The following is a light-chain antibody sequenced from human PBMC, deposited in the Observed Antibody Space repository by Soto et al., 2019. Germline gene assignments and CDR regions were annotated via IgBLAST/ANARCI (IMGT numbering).Light chain of an antibody. CDR1: QSISSW. J-gene: IGKJ1*01. V-gene: IGKV1-5*03. CDR3: QQYNSYSWA. CDR2: KAS. Sequence: EIQLTQAAAALSTSVGDRVTITCRASQSISSWLAWYQQKPGKAPKLLIYKASSLESGVPSRFSGSGSGTEFTLTISSLQPDDFATYYCQQYNSYSWAFGQGTKVDIK.